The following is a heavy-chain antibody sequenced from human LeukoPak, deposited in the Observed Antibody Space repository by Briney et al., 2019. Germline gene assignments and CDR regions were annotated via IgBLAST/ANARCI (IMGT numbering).Heavy chain of an antibody. Sequence: GGSLRLSCAASGFTFSSYGMHWVRQAPGKGLEWVAVISYDGSNKYYADSVKGRFTISRDNSKNTLYLQMNSLRAEDTAVYYCARSNYYDSSDLPRYFDYWGQGTLVTVSS. CDR1: GFTFSSYG. D-gene: IGHD3-22*01. V-gene: IGHV3-30*03. CDR3: ARSNYYDSSDLPRYFDY. CDR2: ISYDGSNK. J-gene: IGHJ4*02.